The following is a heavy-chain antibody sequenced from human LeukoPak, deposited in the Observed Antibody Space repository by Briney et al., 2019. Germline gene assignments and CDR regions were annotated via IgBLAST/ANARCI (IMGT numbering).Heavy chain of an antibody. V-gene: IGHV3-23*01. CDR3: AKAGSGSYRWYYFDY. Sequence: GGSLRLSCAASGFTFSSYAMSWVRQAPGKGLEWVSAISGSGGSTYYADSVKGRFTISRDNSENTLYLQMNSLRAEDTAVYYCAKAGSGSYRWYYFDYWGQGTLVTVSS. J-gene: IGHJ4*02. CDR2: ISGSGGST. CDR1: GFTFSSYA. D-gene: IGHD1-26*01.